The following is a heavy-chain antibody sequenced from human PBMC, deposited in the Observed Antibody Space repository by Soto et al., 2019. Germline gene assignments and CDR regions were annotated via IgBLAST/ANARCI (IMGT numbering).Heavy chain of an antibody. Sequence: SETLSLTCTLSGGSISSYYWSWLRQPPGKGLEGIGYTSYSGSTNYNPPLKSRVTISVDTSKKQFSLKLNSVTAADTAVYYCAGGEDRRYFQHWGQGTLVTVSS. J-gene: IGHJ1*01. CDR2: TSYSGST. D-gene: IGHD3-16*01. CDR1: GGSISSYY. CDR3: AGGEDRRYFQH. V-gene: IGHV4-59*01.